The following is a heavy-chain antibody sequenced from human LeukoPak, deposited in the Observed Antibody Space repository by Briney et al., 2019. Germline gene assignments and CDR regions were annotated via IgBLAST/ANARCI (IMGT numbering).Heavy chain of an antibody. D-gene: IGHD5-12*01. J-gene: IGHJ5*02. CDR1: GGSISNFY. Sequence: SETLSLTCTVSGGSISNFYWSWIRQPAGKGLEWIERIFTRGSTNYNPSLKSRVTMSVDTSKNQFSLKLSSVTAADTAVYYCATLWGWLDNWFDPWGQGTLVTVSS. CDR3: ATLWGWLDNWFDP. V-gene: IGHV4-4*07. CDR2: IFTRGST.